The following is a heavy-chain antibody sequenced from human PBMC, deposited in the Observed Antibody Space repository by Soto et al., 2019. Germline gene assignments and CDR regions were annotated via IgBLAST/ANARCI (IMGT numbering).Heavy chain of an antibody. CDR2: IDYNGVT. V-gene: IGHV4-39*01. J-gene: IGHJ4*02. Sequence: KTSETLSLTCTFSCGSICRSGYYWGWIRQPPGRGLEWIGNIDYNGVTYSNPSLKSRVTISRDTSKNQFSLKLTSVTAADTALYYCGKVLVGATGHTDSDSWGPGTLVTVSS. CDR3: GKVLVGATGHTDSDS. D-gene: IGHD2-15*01. CDR1: CGSICRSGYY.